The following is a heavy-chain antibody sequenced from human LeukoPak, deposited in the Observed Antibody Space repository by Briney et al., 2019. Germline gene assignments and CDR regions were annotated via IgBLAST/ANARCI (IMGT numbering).Heavy chain of an antibody. CDR1: GFTFSSYW. Sequence: GGSLRLPCAASGFTFSSYWMHWVRQAPGKGLVWVSRINSDGSSTSYADSVKGRFTISRDNAKNTLYLQMNSLRAEDTAVYYCAKAPPGRITMVRGVLGKYYFDYWGQGTLVTVSS. CDR3: AKAPPGRITMVRGVLGKYYFDY. V-gene: IGHV3-74*01. J-gene: IGHJ4*02. D-gene: IGHD3-10*01. CDR2: INSDGSST.